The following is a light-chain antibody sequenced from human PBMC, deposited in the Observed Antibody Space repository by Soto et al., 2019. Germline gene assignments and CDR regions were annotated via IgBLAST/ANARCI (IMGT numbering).Light chain of an antibody. CDR3: QKYDSAPWT. CDR2: AAS. CDR1: QGISNY. V-gene: IGKV1-27*01. Sequence: DIQMTQSPSSLSASVRDRVTITSRASQGISNYLAWYQQKPGKVPKLLIYAASTLQSGAPSRFSGSGSGTDFTLTISSLQPEDVATYYCQKYDSAPWTFGQGTKVEIK. J-gene: IGKJ1*01.